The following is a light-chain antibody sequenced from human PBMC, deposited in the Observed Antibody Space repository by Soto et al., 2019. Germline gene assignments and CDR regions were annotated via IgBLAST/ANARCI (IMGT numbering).Light chain of an antibody. V-gene: IGLV2-14*03. J-gene: IGLJ1*01. Sequence: QSALTQPASVSGSPGQSLTISCTGTSSDITGYNYVSWYQQYPGKAPKLIIFEVSNRPSGVSNRFSGSKSGTTASLTISGIQAEDEADYYCTSYTSTSTYVFGTGTKLTVL. CDR3: TSYTSTSTYV. CDR1: SSDITGYNY. CDR2: EVS.